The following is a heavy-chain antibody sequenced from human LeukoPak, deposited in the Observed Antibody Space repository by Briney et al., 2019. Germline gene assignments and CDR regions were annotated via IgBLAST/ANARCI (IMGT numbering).Heavy chain of an antibody. CDR3: ARSLSPLGDAFDI. D-gene: IGHD7-27*01. Sequence: SETLSLTCTVSGGSISSYYWSWIRQPPGKGLEWIGYIYYSGSTNYNPSLKSRVTISVDTSKNQFSLKLSSVTAADTAVYYCARSLSPLGDAFDIWGQGTMVTVSS. CDR1: GGSISSYY. J-gene: IGHJ3*02. V-gene: IGHV4-59*01. CDR2: IYYSGST.